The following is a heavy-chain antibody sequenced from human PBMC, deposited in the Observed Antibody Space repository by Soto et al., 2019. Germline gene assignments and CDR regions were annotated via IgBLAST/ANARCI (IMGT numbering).Heavy chain of an antibody. CDR3: ARERRITMVRGVISNVYYCYYGMDV. V-gene: IGHV1-3*01. D-gene: IGHD3-10*01. Sequence: ASVKVSCKASGYTFTSYAMHWLRQAPGQRLEWMGWINAGNGNTKYSQKFQGRVTITRDTSASTAYMELSSLRSEDTAVYYCARERRITMVRGVISNVYYCYYGMDVWGQGTTVTVSS. J-gene: IGHJ6*02. CDR1: GYTFTSYA. CDR2: INAGNGNT.